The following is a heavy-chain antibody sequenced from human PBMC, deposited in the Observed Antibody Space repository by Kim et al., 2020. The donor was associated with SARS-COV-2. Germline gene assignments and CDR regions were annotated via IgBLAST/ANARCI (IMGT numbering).Heavy chain of an antibody. Sequence: ASVNVSCKVSGYTLTELSMHWVRQAPGKGLEWMGGFDPEDGETIYAQKFQGRVTMTEDTSTDTAYMELSSLRSEDTAVYYCATTTPFITMVRGVIIRGPNWFDPWGKRTLVTVSS. CDR1: GYTLTELS. V-gene: IGHV1-24*01. CDR2: FDPEDGET. D-gene: IGHD3-10*01. J-gene: IGHJ5*02. CDR3: ATTTPFITMVRGVIIRGPNWFDP.